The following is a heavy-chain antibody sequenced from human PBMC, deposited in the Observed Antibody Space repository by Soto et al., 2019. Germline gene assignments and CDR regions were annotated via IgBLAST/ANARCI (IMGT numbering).Heavy chain of an antibody. D-gene: IGHD3-10*01. J-gene: IGHJ3*02. V-gene: IGHV3-13*01. Sequence: EVQLVETGGGLVQAGGYLRLSCADSGFTFSGHGMHWVRQAAGESLEWVSVIGTSGHAFYADSVKGRFTITREDAKNSVYLQMNSLRDGDTAVYYCARGGGFGEQSSDAFDIWGQGTMVTVSS. CDR3: ARGGGFGEQSSDAFDI. CDR2: IGTSGHA. CDR1: GFTFSGHG.